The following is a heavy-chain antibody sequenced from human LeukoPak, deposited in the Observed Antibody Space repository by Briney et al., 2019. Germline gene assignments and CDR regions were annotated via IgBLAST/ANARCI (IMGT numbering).Heavy chain of an antibody. J-gene: IGHJ5*02. V-gene: IGHV4-59*12. CDR3: AREIRFLEWPNWFDP. Sequence: SETLSLTCTVSGGSISSFYWSWFRQPPGKGLEWIGLMYYSGSTYYNPSLKSRVSLSVDTSKNQFSLKLSSVTAADTAVYYCAREIRFLEWPNWFDPWGQGTLVTVSS. D-gene: IGHD3-3*01. CDR1: GGSISSFY. CDR2: MYYSGST.